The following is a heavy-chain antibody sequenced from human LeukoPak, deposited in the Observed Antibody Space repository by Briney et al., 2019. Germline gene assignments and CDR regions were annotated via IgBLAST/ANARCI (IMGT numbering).Heavy chain of an antibody. D-gene: IGHD1-26*01. V-gene: IGHV4-61*08. CDR2: IYYSGST. CDR1: GGSISSGGYY. CDR3: ARVSGSYFDY. J-gene: IGHJ4*02. Sequence: SQALSLTCTVSGGSISSGGYYWSWIRQPPGKGLEWIGYIYYSGSTNYNPSLKSRVTISVDTSKNQFSLRLSSVTAADTAVYYCARVSGSYFDYWGQGTLVTVSS.